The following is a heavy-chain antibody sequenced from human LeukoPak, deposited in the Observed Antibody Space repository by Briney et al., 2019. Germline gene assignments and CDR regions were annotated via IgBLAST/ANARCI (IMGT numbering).Heavy chain of an antibody. D-gene: IGHD2-2*01. Sequence: GGSLRLSCAASGFTFSSYAMSWVRQAPGKGLEWVSAISGSGGSTYYADSVKGRCTISRDNSKNALFLQMNSLRAEDTAVYYCAKSGPYCSSTSCNYFDYWGQGTLVAVSS. V-gene: IGHV3-23*01. CDR3: AKSGPYCSSTSCNYFDY. CDR1: GFTFSSYA. CDR2: ISGSGGST. J-gene: IGHJ4*02.